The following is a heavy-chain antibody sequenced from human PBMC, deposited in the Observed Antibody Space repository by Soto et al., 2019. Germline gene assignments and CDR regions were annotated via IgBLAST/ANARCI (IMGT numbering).Heavy chain of an antibody. D-gene: IGHD1-26*01. Sequence: QVQLVQSGAEVKKPGASVKVSCKASGYTFTSYGISWVRQAPGQGLAWMGWISANNGNTNYAQKIQGRVTMTTDTSTSTAYMELRSLRSDDTAVYYCARDGRYSGSYGGYYFDYWGQGTLVTVSS. J-gene: IGHJ4*02. V-gene: IGHV1-18*01. CDR3: ARDGRYSGSYGGYYFDY. CDR1: GYTFTSYG. CDR2: ISANNGNT.